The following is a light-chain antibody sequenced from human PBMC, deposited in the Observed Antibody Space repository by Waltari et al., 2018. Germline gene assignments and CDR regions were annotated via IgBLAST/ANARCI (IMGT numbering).Light chain of an antibody. J-gene: IGLJ3*02. CDR3: LLWYSGARWV. CDR2: DTS. Sequence: QAVVTQEPSLTVSPGGTVTLPCGSSTGAVTRGQYPYWFQQKPGQFPRTLIYDTSNKHSWTPARFSGSLVGGKAALTLSGAQPEDEADYYCLLWYSGARWVFGGGTKLSVL. CDR1: TGAVTRGQY. V-gene: IGLV7-46*01.